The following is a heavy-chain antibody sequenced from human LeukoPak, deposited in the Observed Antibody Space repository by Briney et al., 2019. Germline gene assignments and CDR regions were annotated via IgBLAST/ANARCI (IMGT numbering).Heavy chain of an antibody. CDR3: AKEAVADKTFDY. V-gene: IGHV3-43*01. D-gene: IGHD6-19*01. J-gene: IGHJ4*02. Sequence: GGSLRLSCAASGFTFDDYTMHWVRQAPGKGLEWVPLISWDGGSTYYADSVKGRFTISRDNSKNSLYLQMNSLRTEDTALYYCAKEAVADKTFDYWGQGTLVTVSS. CDR1: GFTFDDYT. CDR2: ISWDGGST.